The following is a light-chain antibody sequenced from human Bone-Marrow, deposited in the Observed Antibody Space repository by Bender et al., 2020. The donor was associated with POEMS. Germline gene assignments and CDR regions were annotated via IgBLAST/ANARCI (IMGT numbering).Light chain of an antibody. CDR1: NIGSKS. Sequence: SFVLTQPPSVSVAPGETARITCGANNIGSKSVQWYQQKPGQAPIMVMYKDSERPSGIPERFSGSSSGTTVTRTISGVQAEDEADYYCQSADSSGTLFGGGTKLTVL. CDR3: QSADSSGTL. CDR2: KDS. J-gene: IGLJ2*01. V-gene: IGLV3-25*03.